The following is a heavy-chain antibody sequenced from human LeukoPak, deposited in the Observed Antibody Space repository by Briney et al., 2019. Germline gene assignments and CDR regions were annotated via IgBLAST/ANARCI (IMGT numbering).Heavy chain of an antibody. CDR1: GGSISSYY. CDR3: AQGYRYGRFDY. Sequence: PSETLSLTCTVSGGSISSYYWSWIRQPPGKGLEWIGFIHYSGGTNYNPSLKSRVPISVDTSKNQFSLNLSSVTAADTAVYYCAQGYRYGRFDYWGQGTLVTVSS. J-gene: IGHJ4*02. CDR2: IHYSGGT. V-gene: IGHV4-59*03. D-gene: IGHD5-18*01.